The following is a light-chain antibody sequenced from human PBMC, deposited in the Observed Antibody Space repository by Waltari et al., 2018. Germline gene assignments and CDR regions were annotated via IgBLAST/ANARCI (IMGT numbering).Light chain of an antibody. J-gene: IGKJ1*01. CDR1: QPVSSH. CDR2: GAS. CDR3: QQYNVWPRT. V-gene: IGKV3-15*01. Sequence: DIVMTQSPDTLSVSPGERATLSCRASQPVSSHLAWYLQQPGQAPILLIYGASTRATGLPARFSGSGSGTEFTLTINSLQSEDFAVYYCQQYNVWPRTFGQGTKVEI.